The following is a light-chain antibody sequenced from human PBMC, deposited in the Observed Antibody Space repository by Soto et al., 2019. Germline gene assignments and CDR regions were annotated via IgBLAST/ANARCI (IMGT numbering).Light chain of an antibody. Sequence: QSVLTQPASGSGSPGQSITISCTGTSSDVGGYNFVSWYQQHPGKAPKLMIYDVSNRPSGASNRFSGSKSGNTASLTISGLQAEDEADYYCSSYTGSSTPFVFGAGTRSPS. V-gene: IGLV2-14*03. CDR1: SSDVGGYNF. CDR3: SSYTGSSTPFV. CDR2: DVS. J-gene: IGLJ1*01.